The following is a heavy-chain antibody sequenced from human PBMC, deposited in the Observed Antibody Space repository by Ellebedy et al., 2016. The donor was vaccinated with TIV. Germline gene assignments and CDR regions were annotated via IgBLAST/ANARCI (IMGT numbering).Heavy chain of an antibody. CDR1: GGSISSYY. CDR3: ARGGAVALYGRDV. CDR2: MYISGSP. Sequence: MPSETLSLTCTVSGGSISSYYWSWIRQPAGKGLEWIGRMYISGSPNYHLSLKSRVTMSVDTSKNQFSLKLSSVTAADTAVYYCARGGAVALYGRDVWGQGTTVIVSS. V-gene: IGHV4-4*07. J-gene: IGHJ6*02. D-gene: IGHD6-19*01.